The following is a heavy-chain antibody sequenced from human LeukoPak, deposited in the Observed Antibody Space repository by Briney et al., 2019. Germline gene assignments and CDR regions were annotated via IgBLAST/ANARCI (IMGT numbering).Heavy chain of an antibody. V-gene: IGHV3-30*18. D-gene: IGHD6-13*01. Sequence: GGSLRLSCAASGFTFSSYGMHWVRQAPGKGLEWVAVISYDGSNKYYADSVKGRFTISRDNSKNTLYLQMNSLRAEDTAVYYCAKDQDIAAAGTAFDYWGQGTLVTVSS. J-gene: IGHJ4*02. CDR1: GFTFSSYG. CDR3: AKDQDIAAAGTAFDY. CDR2: ISYDGSNK.